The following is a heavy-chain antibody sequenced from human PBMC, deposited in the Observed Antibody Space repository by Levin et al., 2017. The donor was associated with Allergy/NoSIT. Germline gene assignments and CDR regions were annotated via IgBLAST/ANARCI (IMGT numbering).Heavy chain of an antibody. D-gene: IGHD3-10*01. CDR2: VYSGGST. CDR3: ALWFRDVFPSYFDY. Sequence: HPGGSLRLSCAASGFTVSSKYMTWVRQAPGKGLEWVSLVYSGGSTYYADSVQGRFTISRDTSKNTLYLQMNSLRAEDTAVYYCALWFRDVFPSYFDYWGQGTLVTVSS. V-gene: IGHV3-53*01. CDR1: GFTVSSKY. J-gene: IGHJ4*01.